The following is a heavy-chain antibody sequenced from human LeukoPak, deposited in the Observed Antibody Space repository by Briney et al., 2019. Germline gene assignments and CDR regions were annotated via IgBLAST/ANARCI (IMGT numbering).Heavy chain of an antibody. Sequence: ASVKVSCKASGYTFTSYDINWVRQATGQGLEWMGWMNPNNGNTGYAQKFQGRVTVTRNTSISTAYMKLSSLRSEDTAVYYCARGFHSSGWTDYWGQGTLVTVSS. J-gene: IGHJ4*02. D-gene: IGHD6-19*01. CDR1: GYTFTSYD. V-gene: IGHV1-8*01. CDR2: MNPNNGNT. CDR3: ARGFHSSGWTDY.